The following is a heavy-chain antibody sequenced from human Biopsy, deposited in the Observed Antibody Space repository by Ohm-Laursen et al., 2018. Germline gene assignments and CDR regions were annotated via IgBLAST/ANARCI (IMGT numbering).Heavy chain of an antibody. CDR1: GYSFTSYG. Sequence: ASVTVSCQTSGYSFTSYGISWVRQAPGEGLEWMGRISGYNGNTNYAQKFQGRVTMTADTSTSTVYMEVRGLRSDDTAVYYCARVTLPLYLDYWGQGTRVSVSS. V-gene: IGHV1-18*01. J-gene: IGHJ4*02. CDR2: ISGYNGNT. D-gene: IGHD5/OR15-5a*01. CDR3: ARVTLPLYLDY.